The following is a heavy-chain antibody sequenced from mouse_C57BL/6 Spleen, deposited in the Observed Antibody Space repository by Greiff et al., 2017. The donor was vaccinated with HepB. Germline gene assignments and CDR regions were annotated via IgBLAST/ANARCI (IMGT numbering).Heavy chain of an antibody. J-gene: IGHJ3*01. CDR3: AREGTDLGGPWFAY. CDR2: IYPRSGNT. CDR1: GYTFTSYG. V-gene: IGHV1-81*01. D-gene: IGHD4-1*01. Sequence: VQLQQSGAELARPGASVKLSCKASGYTFTSYGISWVKQRTGQGLEWIGEIYPRSGNTYYNEKFKGKATLTADKSSSTAYMELRSLTCDDSAVYFCAREGTDLGGPWFAYWGQGTLVTVSA.